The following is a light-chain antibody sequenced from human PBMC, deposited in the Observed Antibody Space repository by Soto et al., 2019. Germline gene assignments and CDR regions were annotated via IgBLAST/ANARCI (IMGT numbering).Light chain of an antibody. J-gene: IGLJ1*01. Sequence: QSVLTQPRSVSGPPGQSVTISCTGTSSDVGGYYYISWYQHHPGKAPKLMIYDVTKRPSGVPDRFSGSKSGITASLTISGLQAEDEADYYCCSYAGTYTFYVFGSGTKVTVL. CDR1: SSDVGGYYY. CDR2: DVT. CDR3: CSYAGTYTFYV. V-gene: IGLV2-11*01.